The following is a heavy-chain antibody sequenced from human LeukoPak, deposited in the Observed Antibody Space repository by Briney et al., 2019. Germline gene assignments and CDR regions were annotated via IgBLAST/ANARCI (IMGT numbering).Heavy chain of an antibody. V-gene: IGHV4-31*03. J-gene: IGHJ5*02. D-gene: IGHD2-2*01. CDR3: AREGYQLPQTWFDP. Sequence: SQTLSLTCTVSGGSISSGGYYWSWIRQHPGKGLEWIGYIYYSGSTYYNPSLKSRVTISVDTSKNQFSLKLSSVTAADTAVYYCAREGYQLPQTWFDPWGQGTLVTVSS. CDR2: IYYSGST. CDR1: GGSISSGGYY.